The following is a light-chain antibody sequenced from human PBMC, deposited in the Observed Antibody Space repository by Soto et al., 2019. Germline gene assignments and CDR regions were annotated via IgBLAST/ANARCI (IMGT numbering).Light chain of an antibody. V-gene: IGLV1-44*01. CDR2: TDD. Sequence: QLVLTQPPSASGTPGQRVTISCSGSSSNIGTNTVNWYRQPPTPGAAPKLLIYTDDHRPSGVPDRFSGSKSGTSASLAISGLQSEDEADYYCSSYTSSSTAQVFGTGTKVTVL. J-gene: IGLJ1*01. CDR1: SSNIGTNT. CDR3: SSYTSSSTAQV.